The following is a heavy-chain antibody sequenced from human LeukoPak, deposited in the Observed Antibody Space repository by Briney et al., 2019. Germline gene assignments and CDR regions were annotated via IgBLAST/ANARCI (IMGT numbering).Heavy chain of an antibody. CDR3: ARDPRTVRI. Sequence: GGSLRLSCAASGFSFSSFSMNWVRQAPGKGQEWLSYISGNGGVIQYADSVKGRFTISRDNAKNLLYLQMDSLRVEDTAIYYCARDPRTVRIWGQGTLVTVSS. CDR2: ISGNGGVI. CDR1: GFSFSSFS. D-gene: IGHD1-1*01. J-gene: IGHJ4*02. V-gene: IGHV3-48*04.